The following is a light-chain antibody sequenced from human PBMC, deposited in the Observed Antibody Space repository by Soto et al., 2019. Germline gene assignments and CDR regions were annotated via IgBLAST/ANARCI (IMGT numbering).Light chain of an antibody. CDR3: QQYNNWPFIT. V-gene: IGKV3-20*01. CDR2: GAS. J-gene: IGKJ5*01. CDR1: QSVSSSY. Sequence: EIVLSQSPGTLSLSPGERATLSCRASQSVSSSYLAWYQQKPGQAPRLLIYGASSRATGIPDRFSGSGSGTEFTLTISSLQSEDFAVYYCQQYNNWPFITFGQGPRLEIK.